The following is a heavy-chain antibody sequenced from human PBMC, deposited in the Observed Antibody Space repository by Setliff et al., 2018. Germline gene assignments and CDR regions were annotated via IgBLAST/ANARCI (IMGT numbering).Heavy chain of an antibody. D-gene: IGHD6-19*01. CDR2: INHSGST. CDR1: GGSFSGYY. V-gene: IGHV4-34*01. Sequence: SETLSLTCAVYGGSFSGYYWSWIRQPPGKGLERIGEINHSGSTNYNPSLKSRVTISVDTSKNQFSLKLSSVTAADTAVYYCARVSSLSGWYDYWGQGTLVTVSS. CDR3: ARVSSLSGWYDY. J-gene: IGHJ4*02.